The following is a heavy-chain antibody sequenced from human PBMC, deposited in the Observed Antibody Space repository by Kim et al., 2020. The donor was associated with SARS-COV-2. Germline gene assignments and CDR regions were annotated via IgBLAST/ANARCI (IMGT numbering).Heavy chain of an antibody. CDR1: GFTFSSYG. Sequence: GGSLRLSCAASGFTFSSYGMHWVRQAPGKGLEWVAVISFDGGHGYYADSVKGRFTISRDNSENTMSLQMDSLRTEDTAVYYCAKADCTNTVCYQYFDFWGQGTLVSVSS. CDR3: AKADCTNTVCYQYFDF. V-gene: IGHV3-30*18. CDR2: ISFDGGHG. J-gene: IGHJ4*02. D-gene: IGHD2-8*01.